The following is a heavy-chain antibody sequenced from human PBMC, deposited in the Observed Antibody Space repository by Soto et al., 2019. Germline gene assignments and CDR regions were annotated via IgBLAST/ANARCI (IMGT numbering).Heavy chain of an antibody. CDR2: IYYTGST. V-gene: IGHV4-61*01. D-gene: IGHD3-3*01. CDR3: ARDQYDFRSGSYYYAMEV. CDR1: GDSVISQSHY. J-gene: IGHJ6*04. Sequence: SETLSLTCTASGDSVISQSHYSRCIRQTPGEGLEWSVYIYYTGSTNYNGTLKGRVTMSVDTSRDQVSLRLRAVARADTAVYYCARDQYDFRSGSYYYAMEVWGKGTKVTVS.